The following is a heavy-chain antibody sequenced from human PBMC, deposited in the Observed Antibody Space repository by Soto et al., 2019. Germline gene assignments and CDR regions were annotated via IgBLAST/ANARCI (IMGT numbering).Heavy chain of an antibody. V-gene: IGHV4-30-4*01. CDR1: GVSISSGDYY. Sequence: PSETLSLTCTVSGVSISSGDYYWSWIRQPPGKGLEWIGFMPYSGIPFYNASLKSQFTMSVDTSKSQFSLSLSFVTAADTAVYYCATMGTPATGLYYFDNWGQGTLVTVSS. J-gene: IGHJ4*02. CDR3: ATMGTPATGLYYFDN. CDR2: MPYSGIP. D-gene: IGHD1-7*01.